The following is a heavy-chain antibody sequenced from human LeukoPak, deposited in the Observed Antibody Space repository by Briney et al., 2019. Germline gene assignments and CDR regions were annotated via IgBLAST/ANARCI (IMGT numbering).Heavy chain of an antibody. J-gene: IGHJ4*02. Sequence: SETLSLTCAVYGGSFSGYYWSWLRQPPGKGLEWIGEINHSGSTDYNPSLKSRVTISVDTSKNQLSLKLSSVTAADTAVYYCARHEGPSGYWGGFDYWGQGTLVTVSS. CDR3: ARHEGPSGYWGGFDY. CDR2: INHSGST. CDR1: GGSFSGYY. V-gene: IGHV4-34*01. D-gene: IGHD3-22*01.